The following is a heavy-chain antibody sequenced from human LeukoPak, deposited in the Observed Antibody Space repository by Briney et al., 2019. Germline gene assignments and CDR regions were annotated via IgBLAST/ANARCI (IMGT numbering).Heavy chain of an antibody. J-gene: IGHJ4*02. Sequence: SETLSLTCTVSGGSISSYYWSWIRQPPGKGLEWIGYIYYSGSTNYNPSLKSRVTISVDTSKNQFSLKLSSVTAADTAVYYCARDSNYYDSSGYYSGYFDYWGQGTLVTVSS. CDR3: ARDSNYYDSSGYYSGYFDY. CDR2: IYYSGST. CDR1: GGSISSYY. D-gene: IGHD3-22*01. V-gene: IGHV4-59*01.